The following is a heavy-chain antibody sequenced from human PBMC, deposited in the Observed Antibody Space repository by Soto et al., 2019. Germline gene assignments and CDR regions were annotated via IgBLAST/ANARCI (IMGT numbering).Heavy chain of an antibody. V-gene: IGHV4-34*12. CDR1: GGSFSGYY. Sequence: QVQLQQWGAGLLKPSETLSLTCAVYGGSFSGYYWSWIRQAPGKGLEWIGEIIPSGSTNYNPSLKSRVTISVDTSKNQFSLKLSSVTAADTAVYYCAMTDWSDYYYYGTDVWGQGTTVTVSS. CDR3: AMTDWSDYYYYGTDV. J-gene: IGHJ6*02. CDR2: IIPSGST. D-gene: IGHD3-9*01.